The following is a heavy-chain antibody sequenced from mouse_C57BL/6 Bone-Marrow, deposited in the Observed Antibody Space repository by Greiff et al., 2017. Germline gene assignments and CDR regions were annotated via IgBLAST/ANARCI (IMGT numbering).Heavy chain of an antibody. CDR1: GYTFTSYW. Sequence: QVQLQQPGAELVRPGTSVKLSCKASGYTFTSYWMHWVKQRPGQGLEWIGVIDPSDSYTNYNQKFKGKATLTVDTSSSTAYMQLSSLTSEDSAVYDGAREGGNYEFAYWGQGTLVTVSA. D-gene: IGHD2-1*01. V-gene: IGHV1-59*01. CDR3: AREGGNYEFAY. CDR2: IDPSDSYT. J-gene: IGHJ3*01.